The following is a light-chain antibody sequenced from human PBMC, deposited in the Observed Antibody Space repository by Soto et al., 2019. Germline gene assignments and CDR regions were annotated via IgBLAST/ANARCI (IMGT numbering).Light chain of an antibody. CDR3: QQYGDSPQT. V-gene: IGKV3-20*01. J-gene: IGKJ1*01. Sequence: ELVLTQSPGTLSLSPGESATLSCRASQSVSSNYLAWYRRNPGQPPSLLIYGTSTRATDIQRRFSGSGSGTDFTLTITRLEPEDFAVYFCQQYGDSPQTFGQGTKGEVK. CDR1: QSVSSNY. CDR2: GTS.